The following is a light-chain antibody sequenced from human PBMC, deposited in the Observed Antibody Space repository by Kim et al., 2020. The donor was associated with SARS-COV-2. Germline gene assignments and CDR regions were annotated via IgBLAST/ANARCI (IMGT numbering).Light chain of an antibody. Sequence: DIVLTQTPGTLSLSSGERATLSCRASQTVASNNVAWYQQKRGQAPTLLIFGASRAATGLPDRFNGSGSGTDFTLTISSLQPEDSAVYYCQQYGDSPRVTFGGGTKVDIK. V-gene: IGKV3-20*01. CDR1: QTVASNN. J-gene: IGKJ4*01. CDR2: GAS. CDR3: QQYGDSPRVT.